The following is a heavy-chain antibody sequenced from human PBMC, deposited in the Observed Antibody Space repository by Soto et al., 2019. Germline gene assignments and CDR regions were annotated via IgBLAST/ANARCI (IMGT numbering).Heavy chain of an antibody. CDR2: ISYSGST. D-gene: IGHD2-2*02. CDR3: ARNIVVVPATVPPSDNYYSYYGMDF. Sequence: SENLSLTCTVSGGSITSNNYYWGWIRQPPGKGLEWIGSISYSGSTFYNPSLKSRVTMSVDTSKNHFSLRLTSVTAADTAVYYCARNIVVVPATVPPSDNYYSYYGMDFWCQGNMVSVFS. V-gene: IGHV4-39*02. CDR1: GGSITSNNYY. J-gene: IGHJ6*02.